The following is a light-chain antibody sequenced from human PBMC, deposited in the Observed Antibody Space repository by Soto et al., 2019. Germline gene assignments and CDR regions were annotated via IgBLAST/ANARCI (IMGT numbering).Light chain of an antibody. CDR2: VNSDGSH. CDR1: SGHSTYA. Sequence: QSVLTQSPAASASLGTSVKLTCTLSSGHSTYAIAWHQQQPEKGPRYLMRVNSDGSHKKGDGIPDRFSVSSSGAERYLTISSLQSEDEADYYCQTWGTGIRVFGGGTKLTVL. V-gene: IGLV4-69*01. J-gene: IGLJ2*01. CDR3: QTWGTGIRV.